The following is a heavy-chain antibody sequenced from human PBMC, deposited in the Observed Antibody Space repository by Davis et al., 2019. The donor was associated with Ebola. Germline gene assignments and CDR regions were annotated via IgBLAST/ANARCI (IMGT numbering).Heavy chain of an antibody. CDR2: IKTDGSTT. Sequence: GESLKISCAASGFTFSNYYLHWVRQAPGKGLEWVARIKTDGSTTRYADSVKGRFRISRDNTKNTLYLQMNSLRGEDTAIYYCARDTSHQLPHWLYYFYGMDVWGQGTTVTVSS. J-gene: IGHJ6*02. V-gene: IGHV3-74*01. CDR1: GFTFSNYY. D-gene: IGHD2-2*01. CDR3: ARDTSHQLPHWLYYFYGMDV.